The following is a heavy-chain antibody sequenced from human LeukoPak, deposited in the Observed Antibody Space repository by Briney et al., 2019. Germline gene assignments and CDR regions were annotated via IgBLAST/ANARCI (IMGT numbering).Heavy chain of an antibody. CDR3: ARDPTPDY. Sequence: PGGSLRLSCAASGFTFSSYSMNWVRQAPGKGLEWVSYISGSSSTIYYADSVKGRFTISRDNAKNSLYLQINSLRDEDTAVYYCARDPTPDYWGQGTLVTVSS. V-gene: IGHV3-48*02. J-gene: IGHJ4*02. CDR2: ISGSSSTI. CDR1: GFTFSSYS.